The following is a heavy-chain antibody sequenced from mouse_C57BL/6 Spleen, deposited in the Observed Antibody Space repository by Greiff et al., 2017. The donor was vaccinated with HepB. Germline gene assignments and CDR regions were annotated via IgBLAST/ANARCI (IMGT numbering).Heavy chain of an antibody. CDR1: GFTFSSYG. J-gene: IGHJ2*01. CDR2: ISSGGSYT. V-gene: IGHV5-6*02. CDR3: ARRVGYDYDAVDY. D-gene: IGHD2-4*01. Sequence: DVKLVESGGDLVKPGGSLKLSCAASGFTFSSYGMSWVRQTPDKRLEWVATISSGGSYTYYPDSVKGRFTISRDNAKNTLYLQMSSLKSEDTAMYYCARRVGYDYDAVDYWGQGTTLTVSS.